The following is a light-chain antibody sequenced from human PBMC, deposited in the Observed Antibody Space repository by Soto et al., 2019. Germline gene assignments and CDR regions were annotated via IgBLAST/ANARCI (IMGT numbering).Light chain of an antibody. Sequence: EIVLTQSPGTLSLSPGERASLSCRASQTVHNAYLAWYQQKSGQAPRLLIFGASSRATGIPDRFSGSGSGTDFTLTISRLEPEDFAVSYGQQYGSSPITFGQGTRL. J-gene: IGKJ5*01. CDR2: GAS. CDR1: QTVHNAY. V-gene: IGKV3-20*01. CDR3: QQYGSSPIT.